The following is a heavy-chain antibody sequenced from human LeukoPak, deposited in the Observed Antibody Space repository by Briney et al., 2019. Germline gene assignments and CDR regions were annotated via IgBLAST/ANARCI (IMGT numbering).Heavy chain of an antibody. CDR2: ITHSGGT. Sequence: SETLSLTCTDFDGSLSGSFWTWIRQPPGKGLEWIAEITHSGGTNYNPSLKSRLTISVDTSKNQFSMKLSSVTAADTAVYFCATTSRGDSDSSGYYSYWGQGTLVTVSS. J-gene: IGHJ4*02. CDR1: DGSLSGSF. CDR3: ATTSRGDSDSSGYYSY. V-gene: IGHV4-34*01. D-gene: IGHD3-22*01.